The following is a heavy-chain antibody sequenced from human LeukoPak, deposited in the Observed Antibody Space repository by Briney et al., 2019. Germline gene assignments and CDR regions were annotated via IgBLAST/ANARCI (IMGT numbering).Heavy chain of an antibody. Sequence: GGSLRLSCAASGFTVSTYAMSWVRQAPGMGLQLVSAIDIGGGTTYSADSVKGRFTVSRDNSKNTLYLQMDSLRAEDTAVYFCAKDYRGSFTDWGQGTLVTVSS. CDR3: AKDYRGSFTD. J-gene: IGHJ4*02. CDR1: GFTVSTYA. CDR2: IDIGGGTT. D-gene: IGHD1-26*01. V-gene: IGHV3-23*01.